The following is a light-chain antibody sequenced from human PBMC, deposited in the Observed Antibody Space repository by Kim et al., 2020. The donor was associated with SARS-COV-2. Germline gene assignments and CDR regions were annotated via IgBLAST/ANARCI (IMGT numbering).Light chain of an antibody. Sequence: RVTNSCTGSSSNIGAGYEVHWYQQLPGTAPKLLIYGNSNRPSGVPDRFSGSKSGTSASLAITGLQAEDETDYYCQSYDSSLSAYVFGTGTKVTVL. CDR1: SSNIGAGYE. V-gene: IGLV1-40*01. J-gene: IGLJ1*01. CDR2: GNS. CDR3: QSYDSSLSAYV.